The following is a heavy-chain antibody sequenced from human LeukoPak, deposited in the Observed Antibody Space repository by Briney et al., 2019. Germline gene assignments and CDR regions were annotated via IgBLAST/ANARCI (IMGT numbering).Heavy chain of an antibody. J-gene: IGHJ6*03. D-gene: IGHD6-13*01. CDR3: ARVYTSTWYLGYLHTDV. V-gene: IGHV3-21*01. CDR2: ISWRSSDI. CDR1: GFTFSSYW. Sequence: GGSLRLSCAASGFTFSSYWMSWVRQAPGKRLEWVSSISWRSSDIEYADSVKGRFTISRDIDKKSLYLQMNSLRVEDTAVYYCARVYTSTWYLGYLHTDVWGKGTTVTVSS.